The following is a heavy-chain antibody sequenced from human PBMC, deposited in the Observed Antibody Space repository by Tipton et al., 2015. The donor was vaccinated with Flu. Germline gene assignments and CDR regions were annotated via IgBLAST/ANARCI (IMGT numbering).Heavy chain of an antibody. V-gene: IGHV3-9*01. CDR2: ISWNSGSI. D-gene: IGHD6-13*01. J-gene: IGHJ4*02. CDR3: AKGTSAASLGY. CDR1: GFTFDDYA. Sequence: SLRLSCAASGFTFDDYAMHWVRQAPGKGLEWVSGISWNSGSIGYADSVKGRFTISRDNAKNSLYLQMNSLRAEDTALYYCAKGTSAASLGYWGQGTLVTVSS.